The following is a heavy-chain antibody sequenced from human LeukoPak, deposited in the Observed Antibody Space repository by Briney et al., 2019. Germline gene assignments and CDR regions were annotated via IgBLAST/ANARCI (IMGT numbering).Heavy chain of an antibody. V-gene: IGHV1-2*02. J-gene: IGHJ4*02. Sequence: GASVKVSCKASGYTFTGYYMHWVRQAPGQGLEWMGWINPNSGGTNYAQKFQGRVTMTRDTSTSTAYMELRSLRSDDTAVYYCARGDYDSSGYYYVYSLYWGQGTLVTVSS. CDR3: ARGDYDSSGYYYVYSLY. CDR1: GYTFTGYY. D-gene: IGHD3-22*01. CDR2: INPNSGGT.